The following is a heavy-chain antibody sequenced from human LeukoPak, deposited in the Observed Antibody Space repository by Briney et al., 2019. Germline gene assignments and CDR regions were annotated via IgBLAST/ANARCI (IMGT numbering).Heavy chain of an antibody. CDR2: INAGNGNT. CDR3: ARELEIAAVFDY. V-gene: IGHV1-3*03. J-gene: IGHJ4*02. CDR1: GYTFTSYA. D-gene: IGHD6-13*01. Sequence: ASVKVSCKASGYTFTSYAMHWVRQAPGQRLEWMGWINAGNGNTKYSQEFQGRVTITRDTSASTAYMELSSLRSEDMAVYYCARELEIAAVFDYWGQGTLVTVSS.